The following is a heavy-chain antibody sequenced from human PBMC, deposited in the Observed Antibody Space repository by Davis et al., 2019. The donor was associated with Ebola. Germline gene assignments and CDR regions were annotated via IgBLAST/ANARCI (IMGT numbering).Heavy chain of an antibody. CDR2: ISSSSSTI. J-gene: IGHJ4*02. D-gene: IGHD6-13*01. CDR3: AKRAQSGYSITWYFEY. Sequence: GESLKISCAASGFTFSSYSMNWVRQAPGKGLERVSYISSSSSTIYYADSVKGRFTISRDNSKNTLYLQMNSLRAEDTAVYFCAKRAQSGYSITWYFEYWGLGTLVTVSS. CDR1: GFTFSSYS. V-gene: IGHV3-48*01.